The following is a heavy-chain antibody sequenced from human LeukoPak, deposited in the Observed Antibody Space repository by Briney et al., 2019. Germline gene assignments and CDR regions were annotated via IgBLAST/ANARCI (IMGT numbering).Heavy chain of an antibody. Sequence: GESLRSSCKGSGYSFTNCWIGWMRQMPGKGLEWMGIIYPGDSDTRYSPSFQGQVTISADKSISTAYLQWSSLKASDTAMYYCARHGCSTTSCTQFEPWGQGTLVTVSS. CDR2: IYPGDSDT. CDR3: ARHGCSTTSCTQFEP. CDR1: GYSFTNCW. D-gene: IGHD2-2*01. V-gene: IGHV5-51*01. J-gene: IGHJ5*02.